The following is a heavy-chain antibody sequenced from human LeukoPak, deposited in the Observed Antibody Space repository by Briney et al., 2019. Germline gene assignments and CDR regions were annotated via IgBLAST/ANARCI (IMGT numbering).Heavy chain of an antibody. Sequence: SETLSLTCTVSGGSISSYYWSWIRQPPGKGLEWIGYIYYSGSTNYNPSLKSRVTISVDTSKNQFSLKLSSVTAADTAVYYCARDYYDSSGLFAFDIWGQGTMVTVSS. CDR1: GGSISSYY. CDR2: IYYSGST. V-gene: IGHV4-59*01. D-gene: IGHD3-22*01. CDR3: ARDYYDSSGLFAFDI. J-gene: IGHJ3*02.